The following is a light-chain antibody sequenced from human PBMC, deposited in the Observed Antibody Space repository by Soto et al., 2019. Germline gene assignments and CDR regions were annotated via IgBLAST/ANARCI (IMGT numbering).Light chain of an antibody. CDR2: ATS. Sequence: DVQMTQSPSSLSAFVGDRVTITCRASQGIAPYLAWFQQKPGKVPKLLIYATSTLQSGVPSRFSGSGSGTYFTLTINSLQPEDVGTYYCQKYNSAPLTFGGGTKV. J-gene: IGKJ4*01. CDR1: QGIAPY. V-gene: IGKV1-27*01. CDR3: QKYNSAPLT.